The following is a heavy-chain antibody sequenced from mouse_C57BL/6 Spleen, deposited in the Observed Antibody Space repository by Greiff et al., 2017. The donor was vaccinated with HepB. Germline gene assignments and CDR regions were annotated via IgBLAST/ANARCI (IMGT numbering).Heavy chain of an antibody. CDR1: GYTFTSYT. J-gene: IGHJ4*01. D-gene: IGHD2-4*01. CDR2: INPSSGDT. V-gene: IGHV1-4*01. Sequence: QVQLKQSGAELARPGASVKMSCKASGYTFTSYTMHWVKQRPGQGLEWIGYINPSSGDTKYNQKFKDKATLTADKYSSTAYRQLRSLTSEDSAVYYCARSPYDYDKYYAMDYWGQGTSVTVSS. CDR3: ARSPYDYDKYYAMDY.